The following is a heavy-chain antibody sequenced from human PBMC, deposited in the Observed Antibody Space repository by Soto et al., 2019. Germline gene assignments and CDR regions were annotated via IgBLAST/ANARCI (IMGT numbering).Heavy chain of an antibody. CDR3: ARWGAARPTQAMPSQSGMDV. Sequence: PGGSLRLSCAASGFTFSSYAMHWVRQAPGKGLEWVAVISYDGSNKYYADSVKGRFTNSRDNSKNTLYLQMNRLRAEDTAVYYCARWGAARPTQAMPSQSGMDVWGQGTTVTVSS. CDR2: ISYDGSNK. CDR1: GFTFSSYA. J-gene: IGHJ6*02. D-gene: IGHD6-6*01. V-gene: IGHV3-30-3*01.